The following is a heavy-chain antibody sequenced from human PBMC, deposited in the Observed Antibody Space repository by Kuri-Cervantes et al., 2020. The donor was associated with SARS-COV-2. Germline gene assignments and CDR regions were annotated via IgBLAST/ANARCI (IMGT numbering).Heavy chain of an antibody. V-gene: IGHV4-59*01. CDR1: GGSISSYY. Sequence: GSLRLSSTVSGGSISSYYWSWIRQPPGKELEWIGYIYYSGSTNYNPSPKRRVTIAVDTSKNQFSLKLSSVTAADTAVYYCARGTWNYPFDYWGQGTLVTVSS. J-gene: IGHJ4*02. CDR2: IYYSGST. D-gene: IGHD1-7*01. CDR3: ARGTWNYPFDY.